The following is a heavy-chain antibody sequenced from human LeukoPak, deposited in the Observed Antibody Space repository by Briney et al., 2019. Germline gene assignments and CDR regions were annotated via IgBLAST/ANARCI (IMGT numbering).Heavy chain of an antibody. CDR2: INHSGST. J-gene: IGHJ5*02. V-gene: IGHV4-34*01. CDR3: ARAPRSDP. Sequence: PSETLSLTCAVYGGSFSGYYWSWIRQPPGKGLEWIGEINHSGSTNYNPSLKSRVTISVDTSKNQFSLKLSSVTAADTAVYYCARAPRSDPWGQGTLVTVSS. CDR1: GGSFSGYY.